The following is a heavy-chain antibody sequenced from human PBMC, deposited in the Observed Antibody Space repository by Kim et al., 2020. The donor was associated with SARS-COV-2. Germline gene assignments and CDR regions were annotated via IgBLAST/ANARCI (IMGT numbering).Heavy chain of an antibody. J-gene: IGHJ4*02. V-gene: IGHV3-7*03. CDR3: ASAGYYYDTRDFDY. Sequence: YLDALKGRFTISGDDAKSSLSLQMDSLRVEDTAMYYCASAGYYYDTRDFDYWGQGTLVTVSS. D-gene: IGHD3-22*01.